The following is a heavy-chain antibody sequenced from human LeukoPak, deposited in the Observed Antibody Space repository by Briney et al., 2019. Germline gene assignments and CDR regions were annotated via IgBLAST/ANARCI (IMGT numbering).Heavy chain of an antibody. J-gene: IGHJ4*02. V-gene: IGHV1-69*13. CDR3: ARAPYSSGWYHTIDY. D-gene: IGHD6-19*01. CDR1: GGTFSSYA. CDR2: IIPIFGTA. Sequence: ASVKVSCKASGGTFSSYAISWVRQAPGQGLEWMGGIIPIFGTANYAQKFQGRVTITADESTSTAYMELSSLRSGDTAVYYCARAPYSSGWYHTIDYWGQGTLVTVSS.